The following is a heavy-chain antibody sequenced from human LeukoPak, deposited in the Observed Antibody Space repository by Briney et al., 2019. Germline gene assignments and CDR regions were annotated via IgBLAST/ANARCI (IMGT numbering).Heavy chain of an antibody. V-gene: IGHV3-11*01. CDR1: GFTFSDYY. J-gene: IGHJ4*02. D-gene: IGHD6-13*01. CDR3: ARGEDWYSSSWYVFDY. Sequence: GGSLRLSCAASGFTFSDYYMSWIRQAPGKGLEWVSYISSSGSTIYYADSVKGRFTISRDNAKNSLYLQMNSLRAEDTAVYYCARGEDWYSSSWYVFDYWGQGTLVTVSS. CDR2: ISSSGSTI.